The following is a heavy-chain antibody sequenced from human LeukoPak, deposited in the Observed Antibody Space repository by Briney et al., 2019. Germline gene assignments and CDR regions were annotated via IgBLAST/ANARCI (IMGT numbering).Heavy chain of an antibody. CDR1: GYTXTSYG. Sequence: ASVKVSCKASGYTXTSYGISWVRQAPGQGLEWMGWISAYNGNTNYAQKLQGRVTMTTDTSTSTAYMELRSLRSDDTAVYYCARDQIAAAGTSSYYYGMDVWGQGTTVTVSS. CDR3: ARDQIAAAGTSSYYYGMDV. D-gene: IGHD6-13*01. J-gene: IGHJ6*02. V-gene: IGHV1-18*01. CDR2: ISAYNGNT.